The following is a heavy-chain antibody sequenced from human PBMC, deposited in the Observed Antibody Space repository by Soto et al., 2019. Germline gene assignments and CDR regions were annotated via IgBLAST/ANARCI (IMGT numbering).Heavy chain of an antibody. V-gene: IGHV3-7*03. D-gene: IGHD3-10*01. Sequence: GGSLRLSCAVSGFTFSNYWMTWVRRAPGKGLEWVANILKDGSEKFYVDSVKGRFTISRDNAKNSLYLEMTSLRVEDTAVYYCARDWGGLGYWGQGTLVTVSS. CDR3: ARDWGGLGY. J-gene: IGHJ4*02. CDR2: ILKDGSEK. CDR1: GFTFSNYW.